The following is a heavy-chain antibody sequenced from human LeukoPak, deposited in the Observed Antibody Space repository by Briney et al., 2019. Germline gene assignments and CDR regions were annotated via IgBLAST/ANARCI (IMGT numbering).Heavy chain of an antibody. J-gene: IGHJ6*03. CDR2: IYYSGRT. V-gene: IGHV4-30-4*08. CDR3: ARYYDTLSYMDV. D-gene: IGHD3-9*01. Sequence: TLSLTCTVSGGSIISGDYYWTWIRQPPGKGLEWIGYIYYSGRTYYNPSLKSRLAISVYMSKNQFSLNLTSVTAADTAIYFCARYYDTLSYMDVWGKGTTVTVSS. CDR1: GGSIISGDYY.